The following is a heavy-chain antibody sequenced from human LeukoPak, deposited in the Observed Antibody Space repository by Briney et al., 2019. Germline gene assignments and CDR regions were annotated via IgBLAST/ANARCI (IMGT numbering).Heavy chain of an antibody. Sequence: SETLSLTCTVSGGSISSTGYYWGWIRQPPGKGLDWIGYINYSGNTYCNPSLKSRVIISVDTSKKQFFLTLNSVTAADTALYYCARHVAYSSRFDYWGQGTLVTVSS. CDR2: INYSGNT. D-gene: IGHD6-13*01. V-gene: IGHV4-39*01. CDR3: ARHVAYSSRFDY. J-gene: IGHJ4*02. CDR1: GGSISSTGYY.